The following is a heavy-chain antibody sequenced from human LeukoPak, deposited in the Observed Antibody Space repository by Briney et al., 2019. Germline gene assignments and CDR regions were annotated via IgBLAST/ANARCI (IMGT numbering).Heavy chain of an antibody. D-gene: IGHD4-23*01. J-gene: IGHJ3*02. CDR2: ISSSSSYI. Sequence: GGSLRLSCAASGFIFSNYSMNWVRQAPGKGLEWVSSISSSSSYIYYADSVKGRFTISRDNAKNSLYLQMNSLRAEDTAVYYCARRDPTLAALGAFDIWGQGTMVTVSS. V-gene: IGHV3-21*01. CDR3: ARRDPTLAALGAFDI. CDR1: GFIFSNYS.